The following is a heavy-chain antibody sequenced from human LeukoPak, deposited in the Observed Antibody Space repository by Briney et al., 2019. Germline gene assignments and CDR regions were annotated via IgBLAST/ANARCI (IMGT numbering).Heavy chain of an antibody. Sequence: SQTLSLTCAVSGGSISSGGYSWSWIRQPPGKGLEWIGYIYHSGSTYYNPSLKSRVTISVDRSKNQFSLKLSSVTAADTAVYYCARVRVDIMARYFDYWGQGTLVTVSS. V-gene: IGHV4-30-2*01. D-gene: IGHD5-12*01. CDR2: IYHSGST. J-gene: IGHJ4*02. CDR1: GGSISSGGYS. CDR3: ARVRVDIMARYFDY.